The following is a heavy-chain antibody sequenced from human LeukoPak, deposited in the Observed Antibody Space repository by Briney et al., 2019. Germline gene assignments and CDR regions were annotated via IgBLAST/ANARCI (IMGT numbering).Heavy chain of an antibody. D-gene: IGHD3-3*02. J-gene: IGHJ4*03. CDR3: AKTVSIFGVVIMGYFDN. Sequence: QSGGSLRLSCAASGFTFSSYGMHWVRQAPGKGLEWVAFIRYDGSNKYYADSVKGRFTISRDSSKNTLYLQMNSLRTEDTAMYYCAKTVSIFGVVIMGYFDNWGQGTLVTVSS. CDR2: IRYDGSNK. CDR1: GFTFSSYG. V-gene: IGHV3-30*02.